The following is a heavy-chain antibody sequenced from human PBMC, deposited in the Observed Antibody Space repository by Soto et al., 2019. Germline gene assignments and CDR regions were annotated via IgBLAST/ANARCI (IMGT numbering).Heavy chain of an antibody. CDR1: GGSISSYY. Sequence: QVQLQESGPGLVKPSETLSLTCTVSGGSISSYYWSWIRQPPGKGLEWIGYIYYSGSTNYNPSLRSRVTISVDTSKNQFSLKLSSVTAADTAVYYCERAKSQTRYDAFDIWGQGTMVTVSS. J-gene: IGHJ3*02. CDR3: ERAKSQTRYDAFDI. CDR2: IYYSGST. V-gene: IGHV4-59*01.